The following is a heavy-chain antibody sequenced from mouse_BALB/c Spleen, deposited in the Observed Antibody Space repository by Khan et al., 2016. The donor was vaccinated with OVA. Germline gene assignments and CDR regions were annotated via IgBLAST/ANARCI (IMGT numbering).Heavy chain of an antibody. CDR2: IYPGTGTT. J-gene: IGHJ3*01. V-gene: IGHV1-77*01. D-gene: IGHD1-1*01. Sequence: QVQLQQSGPELVKPGASVKMSCKVSGYTFTDYVITWVKQRTGQGLEWIGEIYPGTGTTYYNEKFKVKATLTADKSSNTVNMQLSSLTSEDSAVYFCARSYDGAGFAYWGQGTLVAVSA. CDR1: GYTFTDYV. CDR3: ARSYDGAGFAY.